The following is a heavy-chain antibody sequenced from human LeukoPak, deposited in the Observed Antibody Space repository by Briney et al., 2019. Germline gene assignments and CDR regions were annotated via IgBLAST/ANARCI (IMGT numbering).Heavy chain of an antibody. Sequence: SETLSLTCTVSGGSISSGSYYWRWIRQPAGKGLEWIGRIYTSGSTNYNSSLKSRVTISVDTSKNQFSLKLSSVTAADTAVYYCARIIVSGYSYGELDYWGQGTLVTVSS. D-gene: IGHD5-18*01. CDR2: IYTSGST. J-gene: IGHJ4*02. CDR1: GGSISSGSYY. CDR3: ARIIVSGYSYGELDY. V-gene: IGHV4-61*02.